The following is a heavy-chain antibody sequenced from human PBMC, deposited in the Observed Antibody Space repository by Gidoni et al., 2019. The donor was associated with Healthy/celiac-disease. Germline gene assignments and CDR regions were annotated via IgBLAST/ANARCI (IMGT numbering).Heavy chain of an antibody. J-gene: IGHJ4*02. V-gene: IGHV4-34*01. CDR2: IKHSGST. Sequence: QVQLQQWGAGLLKPSETLSLTCAVYGGSFSGYYWSWIRQPPGKGLEWIGEIKHSGSTNYNPSLKSRVTISVDTSKNQFSLKLSSVTAADTAVYYCARGPSMLAAPFDYWGQGTLVTVSS. D-gene: IGHD2-15*01. CDR3: ARGPSMLAAPFDY. CDR1: GGSFSGYY.